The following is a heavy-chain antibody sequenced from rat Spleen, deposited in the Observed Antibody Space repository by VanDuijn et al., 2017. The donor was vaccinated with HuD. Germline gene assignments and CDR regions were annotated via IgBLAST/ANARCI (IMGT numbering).Heavy chain of an antibody. Sequence: EVQLVESGGDLVQPGRSMKLSCAASGFTFSNYYMAWVRQAPTKGLEWVASISSGGGGTYYADSVEGRFTISRDNAKSTLYLQMDSLRSEDTASYYCVRHGYTRYYFDYWGQGVMVTVSS. V-gene: IGHV5-25*01. CDR3: VRHGYTRYYFDY. D-gene: IGHD1-9*01. CDR2: ISSGGGGT. J-gene: IGHJ2*01. CDR1: GFTFSNYY.